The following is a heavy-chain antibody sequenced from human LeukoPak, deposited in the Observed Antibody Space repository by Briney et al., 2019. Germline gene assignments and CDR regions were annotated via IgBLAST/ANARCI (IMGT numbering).Heavy chain of an antibody. CDR2: ISACNGNT. D-gene: IGHD3-9*01. Sequence: ASVKVSCKASGYTFTSYGISWVRQAPGQGLEWMGWISACNGNTNYAQKLQGRVTMTTDTSTSTAYMELRSLRSDDTAVYYCARYYDILTGYYRLDYWGQGTLVTVSS. CDR1: GYTFTSYG. CDR3: ARYYDILTGYYRLDY. V-gene: IGHV1-18*01. J-gene: IGHJ4*02.